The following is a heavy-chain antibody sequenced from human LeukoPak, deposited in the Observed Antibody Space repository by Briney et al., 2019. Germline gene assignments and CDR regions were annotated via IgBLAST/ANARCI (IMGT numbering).Heavy chain of an antibody. CDR2: IIPIFGTA. D-gene: IGHD2-2*01. CDR1: GYTFASNG. Sequence: ASVKVSCKASGYTFASNGISLVRQAPGRGLEWMGGIIPIFGTANYAQKFQGRVTITADESTSTAYMELSSLRSEDTAVYYCARGLVVVPAAIIPHIEYWGPGTLVTVSS. V-gene: IGHV1-69*13. J-gene: IGHJ4*02. CDR3: ARGLVVVPAAIIPHIEY.